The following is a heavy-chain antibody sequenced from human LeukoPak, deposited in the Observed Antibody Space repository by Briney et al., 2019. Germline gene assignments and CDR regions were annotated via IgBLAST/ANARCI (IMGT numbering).Heavy chain of an antibody. D-gene: IGHD1-26*01. V-gene: IGHV1-46*01. CDR2: INPSGGST. J-gene: IGHJ5*02. Sequence: ASVKVSCKASGYTFTSYYMHWVRQAPGQGLEWMGIINPSGGSTSYAQKFQGRVTMTRNTSISTAYMELSSLRSEDTAVYYCARVGALPPRYWFDPWGQGTLVTVSS. CDR3: ARVGALPPRYWFDP. CDR1: GYTFTSYY.